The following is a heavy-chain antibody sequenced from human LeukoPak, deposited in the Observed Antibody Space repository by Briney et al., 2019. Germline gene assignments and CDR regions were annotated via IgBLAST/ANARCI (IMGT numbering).Heavy chain of an antibody. J-gene: IGHJ4*02. CDR3: ARATDYYDSSGYFYTKDY. V-gene: IGHV3-53*01. D-gene: IGHD3-22*01. CDR2: IYSGGST. Sequence: GGSLRLSCAASRFTVSSNYMSWVRQAPGKGLEWVSVIYSGGSTYYADSVKGRFTISRDNSKNTLFLQMNSLRTEESAVYYCARATDYYDSSGYFYTKDYWGQGTLVVVSS. CDR1: RFTVSSNY.